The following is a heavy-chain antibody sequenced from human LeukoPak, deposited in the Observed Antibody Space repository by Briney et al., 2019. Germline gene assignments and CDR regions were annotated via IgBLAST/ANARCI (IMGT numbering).Heavy chain of an antibody. CDR2: ISGSGGSA. J-gene: IGHJ4*02. Sequence: GRSLRLSCAASGFTFSSYAMSWVRQAPGKGLEWVSAISGSGGSAYYADSVKGRFTISRDNSKNTLYLQMNSLRAEDTAVYYCAKDSPYDSSGYYYVYWGQGTLVTVSS. CDR3: AKDSPYDSSGYYYVY. CDR1: GFTFSSYA. D-gene: IGHD3-22*01. V-gene: IGHV3-23*01.